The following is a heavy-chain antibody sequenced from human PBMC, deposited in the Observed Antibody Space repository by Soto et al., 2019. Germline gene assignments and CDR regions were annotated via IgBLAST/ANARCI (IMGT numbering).Heavy chain of an antibody. CDR1: GFTFTSSA. J-gene: IGHJ6*02. V-gene: IGHV1-58*01. CDR3: AAGGGYSGYDYYGYYYYGMDV. D-gene: IGHD5-12*01. CDR2: IVVGSGNT. Sequence: GASVKVSCKASGFTFTSSAGQWVRQARGQRLEWIGWIVVGSGNTNYAQKFQERVTITRDMSTSTAYMELSSLRSEDTAVYYCAAGGGYSGYDYYGYYYYGMDVWGQGTTVTVSS.